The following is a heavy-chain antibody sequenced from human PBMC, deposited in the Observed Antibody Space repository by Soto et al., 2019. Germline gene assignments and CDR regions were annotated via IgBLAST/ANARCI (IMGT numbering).Heavy chain of an antibody. V-gene: IGHV1-46*01. J-gene: IGHJ3*02. CDR1: GYTFTSYY. CDR2: IIPSGGST. Sequence: ASVKVSCKASGYTFTSYYMHWVRQAPGQGIEWMAIIIPSGGSTSYAQKLQGRVTMTRDTSTSTVYMELSRLRSEDTAVYYCARAVVYYDSSGYYAFDIWGQGTMVTVSS. CDR3: ARAVVYYDSSGYYAFDI. D-gene: IGHD3-22*01.